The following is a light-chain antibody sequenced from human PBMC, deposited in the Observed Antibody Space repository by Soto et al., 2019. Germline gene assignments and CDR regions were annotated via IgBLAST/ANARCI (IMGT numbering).Light chain of an antibody. V-gene: IGLV1-40*01. CDR1: SSNLGANYD. J-gene: IGLJ2*01. CDR3: QSFDNSLSGVV. CDR2: NNN. Sequence: QSVLTQPPSVSGAPGQGVTISCTGSSSNLGANYDVHWYQQLPGTAPKLLIYNNNNRPSGVPDRFSGSKSGTSASLAITGLQAEDEADYYCQSFDNSLSGVVFGGGTKLTVL.